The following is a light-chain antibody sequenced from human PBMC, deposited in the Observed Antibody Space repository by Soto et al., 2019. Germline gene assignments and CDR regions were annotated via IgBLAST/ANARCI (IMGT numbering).Light chain of an antibody. CDR1: QSVGDT. Sequence: EIVLTQSPGTLALSPGEKATLSFRASQSVGDTFLSWYQRKPGMAPRLLIYGVSNRATGIPDRFSGSGSGTEFTLTIKSLQSEDFAVYYCQQYNNWPTFGQGTKVDIK. V-gene: IGKV3D-15*01. CDR2: GVS. J-gene: IGKJ1*01. CDR3: QQYNNWPT.